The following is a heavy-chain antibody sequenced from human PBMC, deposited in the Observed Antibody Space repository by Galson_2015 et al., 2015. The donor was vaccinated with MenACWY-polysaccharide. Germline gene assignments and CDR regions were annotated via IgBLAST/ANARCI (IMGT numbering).Heavy chain of an antibody. D-gene: IGHD3-10*01. V-gene: IGHV3-48*01. CDR1: GFTFSSYL. CDR2: IGTSSSTI. CDR3: ARGDRVRGGYFDP. J-gene: IGHJ4*01. Sequence: SLRLSCAVSGFTFSSYLMTWVRQAPGKGLEWVSYIGTSSSTISYADSVKGRFTISRDNAENSLNLQMNSLRVEDTAVYYCARGDRVRGGYFDPWGHGTLVTVSS.